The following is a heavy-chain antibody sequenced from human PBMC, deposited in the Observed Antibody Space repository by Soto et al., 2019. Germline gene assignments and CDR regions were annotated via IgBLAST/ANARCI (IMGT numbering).Heavy chain of an antibody. J-gene: IGHJ4*02. Sequence: SENLSLTFTVSGGSVSSGSYYWSWIRQPPGKGLEWIGYIYYSGSTNYNPSLKSRVTISVDTSKNQFSLKLSSVTAADTAVYYCARRRGSSLDYWGQGTLVTVSS. V-gene: IGHV4-61*01. D-gene: IGHD6-13*01. CDR3: ARRRGSSLDY. CDR2: IYYSGST. CDR1: GGSVSSGSYY.